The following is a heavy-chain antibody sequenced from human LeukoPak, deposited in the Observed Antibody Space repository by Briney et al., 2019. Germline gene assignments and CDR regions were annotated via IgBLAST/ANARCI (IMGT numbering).Heavy chain of an antibody. CDR3: ARGAGGAWPFGY. Sequence: PGGSLRLSCAASGFAFSNTGMTWVRQAPGRGLEWVSTISPTGEGTHYADSVKGRFTISRDNSKNTLSLEMNSLRADDTATYYCARGAGGAWPFGYWGQGTRVIVSS. CDR2: ISPTGEGT. CDR1: GFAFSNTG. V-gene: IGHV3-23*01. D-gene: IGHD4-17*01. J-gene: IGHJ4*02.